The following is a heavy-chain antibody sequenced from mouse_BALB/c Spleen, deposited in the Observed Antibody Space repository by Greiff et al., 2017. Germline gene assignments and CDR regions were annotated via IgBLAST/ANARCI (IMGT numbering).Heavy chain of an antibody. Sequence: EVKLVESGAELVKPGASVKLSCTASGFNIKDTYMHWVKQRPEQGLEWIGRIDPANGNTKYDPKFQGKATITADTSSNTAYLQLSSLTSEDTAVYYCARGTTATLYYFDYWGQGTTLTVSS. V-gene: IGHV14-3*02. CDR1: GFNIKDTY. CDR2: IDPANGNT. J-gene: IGHJ2*01. CDR3: ARGTTATLYYFDY. D-gene: IGHD1-2*01.